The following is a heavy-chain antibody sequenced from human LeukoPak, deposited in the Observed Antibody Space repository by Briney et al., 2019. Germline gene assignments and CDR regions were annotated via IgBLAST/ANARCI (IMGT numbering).Heavy chain of an antibody. V-gene: IGHV3-30*03. CDR1: GFTFGSYD. J-gene: IGHJ4*02. D-gene: IGHD1-26*01. Sequence: GTSLRLSCSGSGFTFGSYDMHWVRQAPGKGLEWVAVISYDGSDNYYADSVKGRFTISRDNFKKTLYLQMNSLIAEDTAVYYCARDPSNSGTYYVLDYWGQGALVTVSS. CDR2: ISYDGSDN. CDR3: ARDPSNSGTYYVLDY.